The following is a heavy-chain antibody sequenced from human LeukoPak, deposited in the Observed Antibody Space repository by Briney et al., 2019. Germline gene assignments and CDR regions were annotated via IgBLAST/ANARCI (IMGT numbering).Heavy chain of an antibody. D-gene: IGHD4-23*01. CDR3: ARDSRRWHDAFDI. CDR1: GGSMSSSEYY. Sequence: PSETLSLTCTVSGGSMSSSEYYWGWIRQTPGEGLEWIGYIYYSGTTYYSPSLKSRVTISVDTSKNQFSLKLNSVTAADTAVYYCARDSRRWHDAFDIWGQGTMVTVSS. V-gene: IGHV4-39*07. CDR2: IYYSGTT. J-gene: IGHJ3*02.